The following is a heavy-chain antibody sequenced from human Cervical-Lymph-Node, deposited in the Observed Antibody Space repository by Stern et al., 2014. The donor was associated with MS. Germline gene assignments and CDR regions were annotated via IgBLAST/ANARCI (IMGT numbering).Heavy chain of an antibody. CDR2: IYPGDSDA. V-gene: IGHV5-51*01. D-gene: IGHD2-15*01. J-gene: IGHJ6*02. CDR1: GYKFSSYW. CDR3: ARLGVVASTHSGMDV. Sequence: EVQLVESGAEVKKPGESLKISCQGSGYKFSSYWIAWVRQMPGKGLEWMGFIYPGDSDAKYGPALQGQVTISTDKSINTASLTWSSLKASDTGTFYCARLGVVASTHSGMDVWGQGTTVTVSS.